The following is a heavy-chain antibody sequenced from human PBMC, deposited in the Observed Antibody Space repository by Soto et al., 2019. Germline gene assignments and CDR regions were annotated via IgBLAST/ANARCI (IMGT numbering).Heavy chain of an antibody. CDR3: VRDFEGSYGYGPFDY. CDR1: GFTFSSYW. D-gene: IGHD5-18*01. J-gene: IGHJ4*02. Sequence: GGSLRLSCAASGFTFSSYWMSWVRQAPGKGLGWVGNIKQDGSENYYVDSVWGRFTISRDNAKNALYLQMNSLSAEDTAVYYCVRDFEGSYGYGPFDYWGQGTLVTVSS. CDR2: IKQDGSEN. V-gene: IGHV3-7*03.